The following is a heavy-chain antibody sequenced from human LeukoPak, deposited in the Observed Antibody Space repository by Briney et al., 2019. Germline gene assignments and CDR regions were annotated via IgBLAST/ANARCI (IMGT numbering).Heavy chain of an antibody. J-gene: IGHJ6*03. CDR2: IYYSGST. V-gene: IGHV4-59*01. CDR3: AREREGVTILRGARGYYYYMDV. Sequence: SATLSLTCSVSGGYMSSYYWSWIRQPPGKGLEWIGYIYYSGSTNYNSSLKSRVTISVDTSKNQFSLKLSSVTAADTAVYYCAREREGVTILRGARGYYYYMDVWGKGTTVTISS. CDR1: GGYMSSYY. D-gene: IGHD3-10*01.